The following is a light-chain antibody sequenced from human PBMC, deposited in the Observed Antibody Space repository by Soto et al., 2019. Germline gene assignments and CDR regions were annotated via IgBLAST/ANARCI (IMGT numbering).Light chain of an antibody. J-gene: IGKJ4*01. CDR1: QSISRY. V-gene: IGKV1-39*01. CDR2: AAS. CDR3: QQYGSSPPKLT. Sequence: DIQMTQSPSSLSASVGDRVTITCRATQSISRYLNWYQQKPGKAPKLLIFAASRLQSGVPSRFSGSGSGTDFTLTISSLQPEDFATYYCQQYGSSPPKLTFGGGTKVDIK.